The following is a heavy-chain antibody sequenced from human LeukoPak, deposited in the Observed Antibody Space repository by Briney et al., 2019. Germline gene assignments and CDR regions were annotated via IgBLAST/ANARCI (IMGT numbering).Heavy chain of an antibody. CDR2: ISSSGTSM. D-gene: IGHD5-18*01. CDR1: GFTSSDYY. CDR3: ARALGDTAMVFFDY. V-gene: IGHV3-11*01. J-gene: IGHJ4*02. Sequence: GGSLRLSCAASGFTSSDYYMSWIRQAPGKGLEWVSYISSSGTSMYYADSVKGRFTISRDNAKNSLYLQMNSLRAEDTAVYYCARALGDTAMVFFDYWGQGTLVTVSS.